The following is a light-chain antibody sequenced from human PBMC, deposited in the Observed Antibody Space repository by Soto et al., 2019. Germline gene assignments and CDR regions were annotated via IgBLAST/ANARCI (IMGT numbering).Light chain of an antibody. Sequence: QLVLTQSPSASASLGASVKLTCTLRSLHSNYAIAWHQQQSEKGPRYLMKLNSDGSHSKGDGIPDRFSGSSSGAERYLTISSLQSEDEADYYCQTWDTGIVLFGGGTKLTVL. CDR3: QTWDTGIVL. CDR1: SLHSNYA. J-gene: IGLJ2*01. CDR2: LNSDGSH. V-gene: IGLV4-69*01.